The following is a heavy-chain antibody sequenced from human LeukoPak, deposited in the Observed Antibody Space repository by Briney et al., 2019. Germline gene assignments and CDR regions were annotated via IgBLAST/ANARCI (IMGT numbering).Heavy chain of an antibody. D-gene: IGHD2-15*01. V-gene: IGHV3-21*01. CDR3: ARGLYCSGGSCYPDYYYYYGMDV. CDR2: ISSTRSYI. Sequence: GSLRLSCAASGFTFSSYTMNWVRQAPGKGLEWVSSISSTRSYIYYADSVRGRFTISRDNAKNSLYLQMNSLRAEDTAVYYCARGLYCSGGSCYPDYYYYYGMDVWGQGTTVTVSS. J-gene: IGHJ6*02. CDR1: GFTFSSYT.